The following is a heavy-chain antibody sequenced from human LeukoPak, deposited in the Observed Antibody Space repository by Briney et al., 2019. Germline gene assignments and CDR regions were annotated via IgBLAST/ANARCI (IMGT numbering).Heavy chain of an antibody. Sequence: GGSLRLSCAASGFTFDDYAMHWVRQAPGKGLEWASGISWNSGSIGYADSVKGRFTISRDNAKNSLYLQMNSLRAEDTALYYCAKDIFSYGYPGNFDYWGQGTLVTVSS. D-gene: IGHD5-18*01. J-gene: IGHJ4*02. V-gene: IGHV3-9*01. CDR2: ISWNSGSI. CDR3: AKDIFSYGYPGNFDY. CDR1: GFTFDDYA.